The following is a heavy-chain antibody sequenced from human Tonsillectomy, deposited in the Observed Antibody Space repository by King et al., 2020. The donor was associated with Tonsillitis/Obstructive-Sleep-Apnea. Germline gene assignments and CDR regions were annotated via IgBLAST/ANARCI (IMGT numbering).Heavy chain of an antibody. Sequence: LQLPESGPGLVKPSGTLSLTCAVSGGSINNSDWWSWVRQPPGTGLEWIGEIYHDGSTNYNPSLQSRVTISVDKSKNHFSLKLTSVTAADTAVYYCTRGNITPRDWFDHWGQGTLVTVSS. D-gene: IGHD1-14*01. CDR1: GGSINNSDW. CDR2: IYHDGST. V-gene: IGHV4-4*02. J-gene: IGHJ5*02. CDR3: TRGNITPRDWFDH.